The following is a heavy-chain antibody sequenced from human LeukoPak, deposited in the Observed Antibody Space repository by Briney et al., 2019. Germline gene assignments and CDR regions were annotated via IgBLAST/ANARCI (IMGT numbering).Heavy chain of an antibody. CDR2: INHSGST. J-gene: IGHJ5*02. D-gene: IGHD2-2*02. CDR3: ARARRYCSSTSCYSSWFDP. V-gene: IGHV4-34*01. CDR1: GGSFSGYY. Sequence: KPSETLSLTCAVYGGSFSGYYWSWIRQPPGKGLEWIGEINHSGSTNYDPSLKSRVTISVDTSKNQFSLKLSSVTAADTAVYYCARARRYCSSTSCYSSWFDPWGQGTLVTVSS.